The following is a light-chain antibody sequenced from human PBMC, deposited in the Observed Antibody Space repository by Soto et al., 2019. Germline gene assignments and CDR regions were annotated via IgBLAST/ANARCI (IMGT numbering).Light chain of an antibody. CDR2: AAS. V-gene: IGKV1-6*01. CDR1: QGIRHY. J-gene: IGKJ4*02. CDR3: LHGYIFPLS. Sequence: AIQMTQSPSSLSASVGDRVTITCRASQGIRHYLGWYQQKPGKAPKLLIYAASSLQSGVPSRFSVSGPGTDFTLTLCSLQPEDLATYYFLHGYIFPLSFGGGTKVEIK.